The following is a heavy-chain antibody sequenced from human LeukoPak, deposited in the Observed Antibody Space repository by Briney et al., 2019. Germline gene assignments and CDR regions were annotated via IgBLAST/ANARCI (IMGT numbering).Heavy chain of an antibody. D-gene: IGHD5-12*01. Sequence: KDGESLKISCKGSGYSFTSYWIGWVRQMPGKGLEWMGIIYPGDSDTRYSPSFQGQVTISADKSISTAYLQWSSLKASDTAMYYCAISGLRQIRYNWFDPWGQGTLVTVSS. J-gene: IGHJ5*02. CDR1: GYSFTSYW. V-gene: IGHV5-51*01. CDR3: AISGLRQIRYNWFDP. CDR2: IYPGDSDT.